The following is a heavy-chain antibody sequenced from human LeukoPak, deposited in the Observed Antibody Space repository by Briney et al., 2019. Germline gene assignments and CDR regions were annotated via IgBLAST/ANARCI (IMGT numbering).Heavy chain of an antibody. CDR1: GLTFSRET. J-gene: IGHJ4*02. Sequence: GGSLRLSCVVSGLTFSRETMGWVRQAPGKGLEWVSVISGSSATKKYGDSVKGRFTISRDTAKNSVYLQMNSLRVEDTAFYYCARDQGVLRYWGQGTLVTVSS. D-gene: IGHD3-10*01. V-gene: IGHV3-21*06. CDR2: ISGSSATK. CDR3: ARDQGVLRY.